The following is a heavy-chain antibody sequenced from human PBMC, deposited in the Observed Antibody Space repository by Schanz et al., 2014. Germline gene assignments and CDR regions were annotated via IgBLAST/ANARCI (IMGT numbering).Heavy chain of an antibody. CDR2: INSAGTT. CDR1: GFSVSNTY. J-gene: IGHJ5*02. Sequence: VELVESGGGVVQPGRSLRLSCAVSGFSVSNTYMHWVRQPPGKGLEWVSVINSAGTTYYADSVKGRFTISRDNSKNTLYLQMNSLRAEDTAVYYCARGGGAAASTWGQGTLVTVSS. V-gene: IGHV3-66*01. CDR3: ARGGGAAAST. D-gene: IGHD6-13*01.